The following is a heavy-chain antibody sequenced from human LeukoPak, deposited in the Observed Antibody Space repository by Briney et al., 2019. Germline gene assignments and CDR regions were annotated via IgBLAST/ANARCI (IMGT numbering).Heavy chain of an antibody. D-gene: IGHD3-22*01. CDR1: GGSFSGYY. CDR3: ARRSLSYYYDSSGSKNWFDP. V-gene: IGHV4-34*01. CDR2: INHSGST. J-gene: IGHJ5*02. Sequence: PSETLSLTCAVYGGSFSGYYWSWIRQPPGKGLEWIGEINHSGSTNYNPSLKSRVTISVDTSKNQFSLKLSSVTAADTAVYYCARRSLSYYYDSSGSKNWFDPWGQGTLVTVSS.